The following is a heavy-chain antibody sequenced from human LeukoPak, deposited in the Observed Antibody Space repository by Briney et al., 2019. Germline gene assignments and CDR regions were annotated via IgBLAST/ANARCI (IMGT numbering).Heavy chain of an antibody. CDR3: ARTYYYDSSGYYYVLDAFDI. CDR1: GYTFTSYG. J-gene: IGHJ3*02. V-gene: IGHV1-18*01. Sequence: ASVKVSCKASGYTFTSYGISWVRQAPGQGLEWMGRISAYNGNTNYAQKLQGRVTMTTDTSTSTAYMELRSLRSDDTAVYYCARTYYYDSSGYYYVLDAFDIWGQGTMVTVSS. CDR2: ISAYNGNT. D-gene: IGHD3-22*01.